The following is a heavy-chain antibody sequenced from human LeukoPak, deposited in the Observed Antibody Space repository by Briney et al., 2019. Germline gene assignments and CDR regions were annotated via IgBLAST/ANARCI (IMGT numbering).Heavy chain of an antibody. CDR2: INPNSGGT. CDR3: ATDKGSGFPRVDY. Sequence: ASVKVSCKASGYTFTGYYMHWVRQAPGQGLEWMGRINPNSGGTNYAQKFQGRVTMTRDTSISTAYMELSRLRSDDTAVYYCATDKGSGFPRVDYWGQGTLVTVSS. D-gene: IGHD3-22*01. V-gene: IGHV1-2*06. J-gene: IGHJ4*02. CDR1: GYTFTGYY.